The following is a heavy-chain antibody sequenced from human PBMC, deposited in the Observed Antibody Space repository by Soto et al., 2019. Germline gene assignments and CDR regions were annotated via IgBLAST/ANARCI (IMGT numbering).Heavy chain of an antibody. CDR1: GFTFTNFG. J-gene: IGHJ4*02. CDR3: APQGVGATGYLY. CDR2: ISDSGSRM. D-gene: IGHD1-26*01. V-gene: IGHV3-48*01. Sequence: GGSLRLSCAVSGFTFTNFGMIWVRQAPGKGLEWVSYISDSGSRMYYADSVKGRFTISRDSARNSLFLQMNSLRAEDTAVYYCAPQGVGATGYLYWGQGTLVTVSS.